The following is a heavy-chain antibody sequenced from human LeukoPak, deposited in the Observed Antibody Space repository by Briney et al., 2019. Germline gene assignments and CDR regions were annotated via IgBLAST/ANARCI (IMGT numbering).Heavy chain of an antibody. J-gene: IGHJ6*03. D-gene: IGHD3-10*01. V-gene: IGHV3-74*01. Sequence: GASLRLSCTASGFTFSSYWMHWVRQAPGKGLVWVSRINSDASITSYADSVKGRFTISRDNAKNTLYLQMNSLRAEDTAVYYCAREGYYGSGSYQYYYYYSMDVWGKGTTVTVSS. CDR1: GFTFSSYW. CDR2: INSDASIT. CDR3: AREGYYGSGSYQYYYYYSMDV.